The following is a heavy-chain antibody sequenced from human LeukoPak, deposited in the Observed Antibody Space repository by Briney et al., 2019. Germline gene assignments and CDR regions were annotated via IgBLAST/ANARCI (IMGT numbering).Heavy chain of an antibody. D-gene: IGHD6-13*01. CDR2: ISYDGSNK. Sequence: PGRSLRLSCAASGFTFSSYAMHWVRQAPGKGLEWVAVISYDGSNKYYADSVKGRFTISRDNSKNTLYLQMNSLRAEDTAVYYCARDGAAAGSGPWYFDYWGQGTLVTVSS. CDR1: GFTFSSYA. V-gene: IGHV3-30-3*01. CDR3: ARDGAAAGSGPWYFDY. J-gene: IGHJ4*02.